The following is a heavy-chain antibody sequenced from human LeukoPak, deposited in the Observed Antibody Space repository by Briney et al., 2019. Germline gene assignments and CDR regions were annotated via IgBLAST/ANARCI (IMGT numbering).Heavy chain of an antibody. V-gene: IGHV4-39*07. Sequence: SETLSLTCTVSGGSINSSSYYWGWIRQPPGKGLEWIGSIYYSGRTYYNPSLKSRVTISVDTSKNQFSLKLSSVTAADTAVYYCARVYYSSSYDYWYFDLWGRGTLVTVSS. CDR1: GGSINSSSYY. D-gene: IGHD6-13*01. CDR2: IYYSGRT. J-gene: IGHJ2*01. CDR3: ARVYYSSSYDYWYFDL.